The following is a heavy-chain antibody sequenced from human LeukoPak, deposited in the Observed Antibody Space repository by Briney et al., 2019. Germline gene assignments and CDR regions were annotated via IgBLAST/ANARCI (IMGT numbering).Heavy chain of an antibody. D-gene: IGHD6-25*01. CDR3: ARIDPLGFFDQ. Sequence: SETLSLTCSVSGAFSSRYYWSWVRQPLGTGLEWLGYIFYSGHSNYNPSLTIRISMSVDTCKAQFSLELTSVTAADTAVYYCARIDPLGFFDQWGPGTLVTVSS. V-gene: IGHV4-59*12. J-gene: IGHJ4*02. CDR2: IFYSGHS. CDR1: GAFSSRYY.